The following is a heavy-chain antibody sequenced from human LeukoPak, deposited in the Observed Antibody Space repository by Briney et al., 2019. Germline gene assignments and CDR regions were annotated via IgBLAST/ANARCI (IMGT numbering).Heavy chain of an antibody. D-gene: IGHD3-10*01. CDR3: ARDSGSALDY. CDR2: ISGSGGST. J-gene: IGHJ4*02. V-gene: IGHV3-23*01. Sequence: PGGSLRLSCAASGFTFSSYAMSWVRQAPGKGLEWVSAISGSGGSTYYADSVKGRFTISRDNAKNSLYLQMNSLRAEDTAVYYCARDSGSALDYWGQGTLVTVSS. CDR1: GFTFSSYA.